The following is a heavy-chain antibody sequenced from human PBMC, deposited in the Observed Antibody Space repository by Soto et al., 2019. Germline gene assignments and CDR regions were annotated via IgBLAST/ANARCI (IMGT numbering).Heavy chain of an antibody. CDR1: GFSLSTSGMC. Sequence: ESGPTLVNPTQTLTLTCTFSGFSLSTSGMCVSWIRQPPGKALEWLALIDWDDDKYYSTSLKTRLTISKDTSKNQVVLTMTNMDPVDTATYYCARIRFSHSYYGMDVWGQGTTVTVSS. J-gene: IGHJ6*02. V-gene: IGHV2-70*01. CDR3: ARIRFSHSYYGMDV. CDR2: IDWDDDK.